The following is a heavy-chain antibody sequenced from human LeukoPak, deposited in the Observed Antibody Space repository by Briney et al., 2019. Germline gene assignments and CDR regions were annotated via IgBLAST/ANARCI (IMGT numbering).Heavy chain of an antibody. V-gene: IGHV3-21*01. J-gene: IGHJ6*02. CDR2: ISSSSSYI. Sequence: GGSLRLSCAASGFTFSSYSMNWVRQAPGKGLEWVSSISSSSSYIYYADSVKGRFTISRDNAKNSLYLQMNSLRAEDTAVYYCARDRVDTDEYYYYGMDVWGQGTTVTISS. CDR1: GFTFSSYS. D-gene: IGHD5-18*01. CDR3: ARDRVDTDEYYYYGMDV.